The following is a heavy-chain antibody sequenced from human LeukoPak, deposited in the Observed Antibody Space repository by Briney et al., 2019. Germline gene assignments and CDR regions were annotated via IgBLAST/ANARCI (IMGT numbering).Heavy chain of an antibody. CDR2: ISSSSSYI. V-gene: IGHV3-21*01. D-gene: IGHD6-6*01. Sequence: AGGSLRLSCAASGFTLSSYSMNWVRQAPGKGLEWVSSISSSSSYIYYADSVKGRFTISRDNAKNSLYLQMNSLRAEDTAVYYCARGIAARNYFDYWGQGTLVTVSS. CDR3: ARGIAARNYFDY. J-gene: IGHJ4*02. CDR1: GFTLSSYS.